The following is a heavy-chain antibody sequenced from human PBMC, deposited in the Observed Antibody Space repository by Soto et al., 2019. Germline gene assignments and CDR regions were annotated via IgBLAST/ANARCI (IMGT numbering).Heavy chain of an antibody. CDR3: ARDPTSDYGDTNEGYFDY. V-gene: IGHV4-30-4*01. Sequence: VQLQESGPGLVKPSQTLSLTCTVSGGSISSGDYYWSWIRQPPGKGLEWIGYIYYSGSTYYNPSLKSRVTISVDTSKNQFSLKLSSVTAADTAVYYCARDPTSDYGDTNEGYFDYWGQGTLVTVSS. D-gene: IGHD4-17*01. CDR1: GGSISSGDYY. CDR2: IYYSGST. J-gene: IGHJ4*02.